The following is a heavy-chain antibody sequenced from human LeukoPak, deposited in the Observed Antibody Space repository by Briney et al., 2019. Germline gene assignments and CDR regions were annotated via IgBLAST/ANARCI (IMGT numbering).Heavy chain of an antibody. Sequence: SETLSLTCTVSGGSISSYYWSWIRQPPGKGLEWIGYIYYSGSTNYNPSLKSRVTISVDTSKNQFSLKLSSVTAADTAVYYCARDGGSKPDYGGNYWFDPWGQGTLVTVSS. CDR3: ARDGGSKPDYGGNYWFDP. CDR1: GGSISSYY. D-gene: IGHD4-23*01. J-gene: IGHJ5*02. V-gene: IGHV4-59*12. CDR2: IYYSGST.